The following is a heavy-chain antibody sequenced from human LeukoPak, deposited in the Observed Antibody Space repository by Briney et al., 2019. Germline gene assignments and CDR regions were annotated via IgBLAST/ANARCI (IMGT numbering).Heavy chain of an antibody. V-gene: IGHV3-21*01. Sequence: GGSLRLSCAGSGFTFSGYSLNWDRQAPGKGLEWVSSITSSGSSMYYADSLKGRFTISRDNAKNSLHLQMNSLRAEDTAVYYCARDRGFTTNAFDIWGQGTMVTVSS. D-gene: IGHD4-17*01. J-gene: IGHJ3*02. CDR2: ITSSGSSM. CDR1: GFTFSGYS. CDR3: ARDRGFTTNAFDI.